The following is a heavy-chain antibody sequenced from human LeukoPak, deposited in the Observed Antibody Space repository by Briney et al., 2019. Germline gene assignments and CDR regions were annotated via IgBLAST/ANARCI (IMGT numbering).Heavy chain of an antibody. Sequence: GASVKVSCKAPGYTFTGYYMHWVRQAPGQGLEWMGWINPNSGGTNYAQKFQDRVTMTRDTSISTAYMELSRLRSDDTAVYYCAIGYYYDSSGQGGAFDIWGQGTMVTVSS. CDR3: AIGYYYDSSGQGGAFDI. CDR1: GYTFTGYY. J-gene: IGHJ3*02. V-gene: IGHV1-2*02. D-gene: IGHD3-22*01. CDR2: INPNSGGT.